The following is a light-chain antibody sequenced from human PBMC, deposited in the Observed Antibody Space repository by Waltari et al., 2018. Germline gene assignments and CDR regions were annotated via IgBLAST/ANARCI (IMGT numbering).Light chain of an antibody. Sequence: SYELTQPPSVSVSPGQTARITCSGDALPKQYAYWFQQKPGQAPVLVIYKDSERPSGIPERFSGFSSGTTVTLTISGVQAEDEAEYYCQSPDSSGNQGVFGGGTKLTVL. CDR1: ALPKQY. CDR2: KDS. J-gene: IGLJ3*02. CDR3: QSPDSSGNQGV. V-gene: IGLV3-25*03.